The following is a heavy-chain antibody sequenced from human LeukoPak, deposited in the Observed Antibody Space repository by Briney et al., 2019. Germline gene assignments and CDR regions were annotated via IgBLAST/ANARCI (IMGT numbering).Heavy chain of an antibody. CDR2: IYYIGST. CDR1: GGSISRYY. Sequence: PSETLSLTCTVSGGSISRYYWSWIRQPPGKRLEWIGYIYYIGSTYYNPSLKSRVTISVDTSKNQFSLKLSSVTAADTAVYYWARAPSRFHGDYVGDSWGQGTLVTVSS. V-gene: IGHV4-59*12. J-gene: IGHJ4*02. D-gene: IGHD3-16*01. CDR3: ARAPSRFHGDYVGDS.